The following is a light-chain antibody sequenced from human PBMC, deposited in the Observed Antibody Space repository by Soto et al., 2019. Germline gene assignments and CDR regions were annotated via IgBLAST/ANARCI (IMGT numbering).Light chain of an antibody. J-gene: IGKJ2*01. CDR3: QQYNNWPPEYT. CDR2: GAS. V-gene: IGKV3-15*01. CDR1: QSVSSN. Sequence: EIVMTQSPVTLSVSPGERVTLSCRASQSVSSNLAWYQQKPGHAPRLLMYGASTRATAIPARFSGSGSGTEFTLTISSLQSEDFAVYYCQQYNNWPPEYTFGQGTKLESK.